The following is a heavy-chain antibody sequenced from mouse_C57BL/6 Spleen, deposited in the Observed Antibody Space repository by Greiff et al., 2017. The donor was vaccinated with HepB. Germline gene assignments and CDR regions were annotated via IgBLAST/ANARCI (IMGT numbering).Heavy chain of an antibody. V-gene: IGHV1-64*01. CDR2: IHPNSGST. Sequence: QVQLQQPGAELVKPGASVKLSCKASGYTFTSYWMHWVKQRPGQGLEWIGMIHPNSGSTNYNEKFKSKATLTVDKSSSTAYMQLSSLTSEDSAVYYCARAVILYYFDYWGQGTTLTVSS. CDR1: GYTFTSYW. CDR3: ARAVILYYFDY. J-gene: IGHJ2*01.